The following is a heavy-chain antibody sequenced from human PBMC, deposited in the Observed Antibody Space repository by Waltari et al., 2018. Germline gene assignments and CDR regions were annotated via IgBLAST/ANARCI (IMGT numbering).Heavy chain of an antibody. Sequence: QVQLQESGPGMVTPSKTLSLTCTVSGGSISSGDYYWRWNRPPPGKGLEWIGYIYYSGITYYNPSLKSRVTISVDTSKNQFSLKLSSVTAADTAVYYCARAPRNSYYYGSGSYQGGGAFYIWGQGTMVTVSS. CDR1: GGSISSGDYY. V-gene: IGHV4-30-4*08. CDR2: IYYSGIT. CDR3: ARAPRNSYYYGSGSYQGGGAFYI. D-gene: IGHD3-10*01. J-gene: IGHJ3*02.